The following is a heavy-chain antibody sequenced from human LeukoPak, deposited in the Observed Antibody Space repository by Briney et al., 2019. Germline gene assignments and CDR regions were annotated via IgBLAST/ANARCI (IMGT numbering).Heavy chain of an antibody. Sequence: SETLSLTCAVYGGSFSGYYWSWIRQPPGKGLEWIGSIDHSGSTYYNPSLKSRVTISVDTSKNQFSLKLTSVTAADTAVYYCARDSGTTGEVKFDPWGQGTLVTVSS. CDR2: IDHSGST. V-gene: IGHV4-34*01. CDR3: ARDSGTTGEVKFDP. D-gene: IGHD3-10*01. CDR1: GGSFSGYY. J-gene: IGHJ5*02.